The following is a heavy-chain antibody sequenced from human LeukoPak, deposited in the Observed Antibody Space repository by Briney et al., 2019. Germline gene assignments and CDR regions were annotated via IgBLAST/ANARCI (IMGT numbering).Heavy chain of an antibody. J-gene: IGHJ4*02. CDR1: GYTFTSYG. CDR3: ARDRSRHTAMDKVSLDY. V-gene: IGHV1-18*01. CDR2: ISAYNGNT. D-gene: IGHD5-18*01. Sequence: ASVKVSCKASGYTFTSYGISWVQQAPGQGLEWMGWISAYNGNTNYAQKLQGRVTMTTDTSTSTAYMELRSLRSDDTAVYYCARDRSRHTAMDKVSLDYWGQGTLVSVSS.